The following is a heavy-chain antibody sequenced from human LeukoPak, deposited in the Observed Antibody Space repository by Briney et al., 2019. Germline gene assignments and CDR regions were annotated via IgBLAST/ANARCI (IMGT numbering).Heavy chain of an antibody. CDR1: GGSISTYY. V-gene: IGHV4-59*12. CDR3: ASYYYDSSGEKVFDY. CDR2: IYFTGST. Sequence: SETLSLTCTVSGGSISTYYWSWIRQPPGRGLEWIGYIYFTGSTNYNPSLQSRVTISVDTSKNQFSLKLSSVTAADTAVYYCASYYYDSSGEKVFDYWGQGTLVTVSS. J-gene: IGHJ4*02. D-gene: IGHD3-22*01.